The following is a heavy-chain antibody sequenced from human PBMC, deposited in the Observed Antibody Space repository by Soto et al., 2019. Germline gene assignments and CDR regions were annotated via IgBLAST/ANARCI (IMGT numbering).Heavy chain of an antibody. Sequence: SDTLSLTCAVTNASISSRKWWTGVRQTPGKGLEWIGEIYHSGSINHNPSLKSRVTMSVDKSKNQFSLKMTSVTAADTGVYYCASKFGELLADAFDIWGQGTVVT. D-gene: IGHD3-10*01. CDR3: ASKFGELLADAFDI. J-gene: IGHJ3*02. CDR1: NASISSRKW. V-gene: IGHV4-4*02. CDR2: IYHSGSI.